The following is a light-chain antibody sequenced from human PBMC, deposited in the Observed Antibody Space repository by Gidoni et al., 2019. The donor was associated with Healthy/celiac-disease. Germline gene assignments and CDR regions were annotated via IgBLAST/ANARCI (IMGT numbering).Light chain of an antibody. V-gene: IGLV1-40*01. CDR1: SSNIGAGYD. CDR2: GNS. CDR3: QSYDSSLSGPL. J-gene: IGLJ2*01. Sequence: QSVLTQPPSVSGAPGQRVTISCPGSSSNIGAGYDVHWYQQLPATAPKLLIYGNSNRPSGVPDRFSGSKSGTSASLAITGLQAEDEADYYCQSYDSSLSGPLFGGGTKLTVL.